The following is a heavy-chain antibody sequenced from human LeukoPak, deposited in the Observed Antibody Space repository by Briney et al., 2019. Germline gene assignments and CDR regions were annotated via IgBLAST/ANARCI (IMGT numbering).Heavy chain of an antibody. CDR2: INHSGST. D-gene: IGHD3-10*01. CDR3: ASTPVLRWYGHYYYYMDV. CDR1: GGSISSYY. Sequence: SETLSLTCPVSGGSISSYYWSWIRQPPGKGLEWIGEINHSGSTNYNPTLKSRVTISLDTSTNQFSLKLSHVTAADTAVYYCASTPVLRWYGHYYYYMDVWGKGTTVTVSS. J-gene: IGHJ6*03. V-gene: IGHV4-34*01.